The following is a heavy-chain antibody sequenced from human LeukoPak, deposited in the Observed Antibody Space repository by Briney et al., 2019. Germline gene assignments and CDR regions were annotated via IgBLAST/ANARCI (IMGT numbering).Heavy chain of an antibody. CDR1: GYTFTGYY. V-gene: IGHV1-2*02. CDR3: ARVVPMIVVVPAAMPGDWIDP. Sequence: ASVKVSCKASGYTFTGYYMHWVRQAPGQGLGWMGWINPNSGGTNYAQKFQGRVTMTRDTSISTAYVELSRLRSDDTAVYYCARVVPMIVVVPAAMPGDWIDPWGQGTLVTVSS. D-gene: IGHD2-2*01. CDR2: INPNSGGT. J-gene: IGHJ5*02.